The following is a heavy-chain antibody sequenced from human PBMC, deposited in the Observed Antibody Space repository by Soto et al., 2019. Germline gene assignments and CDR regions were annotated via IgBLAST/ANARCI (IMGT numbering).Heavy chain of an antibody. V-gene: IGHV1-8*01. D-gene: IGHD6-13*01. CDR2: MNPRSGNT. Sequence: GASVKVSCKASGYTFTSWDVYWVRQAAGQGLEWMGYMNPRSGNTGYEQKFQGRVTMTRDTSISTAYMELRSLTSDDTAVYYCTPSSWTGSGLDCWGQGTPVTVSS. CDR1: GYTFTSWD. CDR3: TPSSWTGSGLDC. J-gene: IGHJ4*01.